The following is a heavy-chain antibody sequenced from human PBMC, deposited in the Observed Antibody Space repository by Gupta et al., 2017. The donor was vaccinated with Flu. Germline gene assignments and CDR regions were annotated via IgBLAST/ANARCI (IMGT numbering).Heavy chain of an antibody. J-gene: IGHJ5*02. V-gene: IGHV4-34*01. D-gene: IGHD6-19*01. Sequence: QVQLQQWGAGLLKPSETLSLTCAVYGGSFSDYYWSWIRQPPGKGLEWIGEINHSGSTNYNPSLKSRVTISVDTSKNQFSLKLTSVTAADTAVYYCARRLSGQGWFDPWGQGTLVTVSS. CDR2: INHSGST. CDR3: ARRLSGQGWFDP. CDR1: GGSFSDYY.